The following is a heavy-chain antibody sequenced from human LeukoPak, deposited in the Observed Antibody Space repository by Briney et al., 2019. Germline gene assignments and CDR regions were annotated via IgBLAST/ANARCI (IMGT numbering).Heavy chain of an antibody. V-gene: IGHV1-69*01. J-gene: IGHJ3*02. CDR2: IIPIFGTA. Sequence: ASVKVSCKASGGTFSSYAISWVRQAPGQGLEWMGGIIPIFGTANYAQKFQGRVTITADESTSTAYMELGSLRSEDTAVYYCARDLTSYCGGDCYSDAFDIWGQGTMVTVSS. CDR1: GGTFSSYA. D-gene: IGHD2-21*02. CDR3: ARDLTSYCGGDCYSDAFDI.